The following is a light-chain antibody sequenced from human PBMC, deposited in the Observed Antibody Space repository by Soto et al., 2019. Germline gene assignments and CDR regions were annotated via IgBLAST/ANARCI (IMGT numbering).Light chain of an antibody. J-gene: IGKJ3*01. CDR3: HQSFRTPF. V-gene: IGKV1-39*01. CDR1: QSISTY. Sequence: DIQMTQSPSSLSASVGDRVTITCRASQSISTYLNWYQQKPGKAPKLLIYAASSLQSGVPSRFSGSGSGADFTLTISSLQPEDFATYYCHQSFRTPFFGPGTKVDIK. CDR2: AAS.